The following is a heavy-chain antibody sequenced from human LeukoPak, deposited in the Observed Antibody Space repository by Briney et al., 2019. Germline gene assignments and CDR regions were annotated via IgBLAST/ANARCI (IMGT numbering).Heavy chain of an antibody. CDR2: ITLHSGDT. J-gene: IGHJ1*01. V-gene: IGHV1-2*02. Sequence: ASVKVSCKASGYTFTGYYMHWVRQAPGQGLEWLGWITLHSGDTRYAQKYQGRLTMTSDTSISTGYMELSTLQFDDTAVYYCAREGQLGLDNWGQGTLVTVSS. D-gene: IGHD1-1*01. CDR1: GYTFTGYY. CDR3: AREGQLGLDN.